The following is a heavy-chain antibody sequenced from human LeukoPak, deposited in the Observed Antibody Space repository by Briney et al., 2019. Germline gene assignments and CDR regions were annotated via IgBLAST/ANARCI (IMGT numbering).Heavy chain of an antibody. Sequence: ASVKVSCKASGYTFTSYGINWVRQATGQGLEWMGWMNPNSGNTGYAQKFQGRVTMTRNTSISTAYMELSSLRSEDTAVYYCARGPSLGSSSWYGGYYYYYMDVWGKGTTVTISS. J-gene: IGHJ6*03. CDR1: GYTFTSYG. CDR2: MNPNSGNT. CDR3: ARGPSLGSSSWYGGYYYYYMDV. D-gene: IGHD6-13*01. V-gene: IGHV1-8*02.